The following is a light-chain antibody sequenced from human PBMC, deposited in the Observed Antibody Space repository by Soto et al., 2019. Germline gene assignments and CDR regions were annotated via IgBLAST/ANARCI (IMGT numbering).Light chain of an antibody. Sequence: DIQMTQSPSTLSASVGDRVTITCRPSQSVSDWLAWYQHKPGKTPKLLIYKASTLESGVPSRFGGFGSGTEFTLAISSLQPEDFATYYCQQYDSYSRPTFGGGTKVEIK. V-gene: IGKV1-5*03. J-gene: IGKJ4*01. CDR1: QSVSDW. CDR3: QQYDSYSRPT. CDR2: KAS.